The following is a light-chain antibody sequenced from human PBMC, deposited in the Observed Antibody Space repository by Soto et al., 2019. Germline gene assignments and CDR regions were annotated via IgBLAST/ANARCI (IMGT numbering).Light chain of an antibody. J-gene: IGKJ1*01. Sequence: EIVLTQSPGSLSLSPGEGATLSFWASQSVSTNVAWYQQRPGQPPKLLIFGASSRATGIPARFSGSGSETDFTLTITRLEPEDFAVYYCQQYSSSRTFGQGTKVDIK. CDR3: QQYSSSRT. CDR2: GAS. CDR1: QSVSTN. V-gene: IGKV3-20*01.